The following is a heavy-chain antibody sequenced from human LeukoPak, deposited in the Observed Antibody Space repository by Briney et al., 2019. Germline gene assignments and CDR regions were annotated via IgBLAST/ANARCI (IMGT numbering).Heavy chain of an antibody. V-gene: IGHV4-39*07. CDR1: GDSSTNTIYY. Sequence: SETLSLTCTVSGDSSTNTIYYWGWVRQPPGKGLEWIGSIYYSGSTYYNPSLKSRVTTSVDTPKNQFSLKLSSVTAADTAVYYCARDRAQWELPFDYWGQGTLVTVSS. J-gene: IGHJ4*02. D-gene: IGHD1-26*01. CDR3: ARDRAQWELPFDY. CDR2: IYYSGST.